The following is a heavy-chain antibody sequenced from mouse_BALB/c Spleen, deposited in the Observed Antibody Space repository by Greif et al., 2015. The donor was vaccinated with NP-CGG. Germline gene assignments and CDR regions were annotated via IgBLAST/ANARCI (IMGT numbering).Heavy chain of an antibody. D-gene: IGHD2-10*01. Sequence: VQLQQSGPELVKPGASMKISCKASGYSFTSYTMNWVKQSHGKNLEWIGLINPYNGGISYNQKFKGKATLTVDKSSSTAYMDLLSLTSEDSAVYYCARDAYYGTHYYAMDYWGQGTSVTVSS. CDR2: INPYNGGI. CDR3: ARDAYYGTHYYAMDY. J-gene: IGHJ4*01. V-gene: IGHV1S135*01. CDR1: GYSFTSYT.